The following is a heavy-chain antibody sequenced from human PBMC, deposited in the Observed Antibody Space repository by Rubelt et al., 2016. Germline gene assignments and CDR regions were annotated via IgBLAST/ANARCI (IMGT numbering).Heavy chain of an antibody. CDR2: ISYDGSNK. V-gene: IGHV3-30*04. D-gene: IGHD4-11*01. CDR3: ARGLYSNYVMGI. CDR1: GFTFSSYA. Sequence: QVQLVESGGGVVQPGRSLRLSCAASGFTFSSYAMHWVRQAPGKGLEWVAVISYDGSNKYYADSVKGRFTISRDNSKNTLYLQMNSLRAEDTAVYYCARGLYSNYVMGIWGQGTMVTVSS. J-gene: IGHJ3*02.